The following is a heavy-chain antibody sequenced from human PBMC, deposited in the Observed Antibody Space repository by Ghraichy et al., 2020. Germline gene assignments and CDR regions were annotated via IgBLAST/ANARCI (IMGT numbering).Heavy chain of an antibody. CDR3: ARLGYYYNFDY. J-gene: IGHJ4*02. CDR2: IDCDDDK. Sequence: QTLSLTCTVSGFSLSTSPVHVNWVRQPPGKALEWLGRIDCDDDKFYSSSLKTRLTISKDTSKNHVVLKMTNMDPVDTATYYCARLGYYYNFDYWGQGNLVTVSS. D-gene: IGHD2/OR15-2a*01. CDR1: GFSLSTSPVH. V-gene: IGHV2-70*04.